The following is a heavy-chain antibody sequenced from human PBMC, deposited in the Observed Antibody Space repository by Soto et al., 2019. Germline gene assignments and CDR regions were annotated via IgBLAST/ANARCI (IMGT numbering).Heavy chain of an antibody. CDR1: GFTFSSYA. Sequence: HPGGSLRLSCAASGFTFSSYAMHWVRQAPGKGLEWVAVISYDGSNKYYADSVKGRFTISRDNSKNTLYLQMNSLRAEDTAVYYCASAGYSYGFDYWGQGTLVTVSS. D-gene: IGHD5-18*01. CDR2: ISYDGSNK. CDR3: ASAGYSYGFDY. V-gene: IGHV3-30-3*01. J-gene: IGHJ4*02.